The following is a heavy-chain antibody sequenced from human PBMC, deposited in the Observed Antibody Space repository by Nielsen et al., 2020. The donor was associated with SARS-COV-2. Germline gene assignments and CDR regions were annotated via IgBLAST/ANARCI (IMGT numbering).Heavy chain of an antibody. J-gene: IGHJ6*03. V-gene: IGHV1-46*01. Sequence: ASVKVPCKASGYTFTSYYMHWMRQAPGQGLEWMGIINPSGGSTSYAQKFQGRVTMTRDTSTSTVYMELSSLRSEDTAVYYCARDGLRFLEWLSSYYYYYMDVWGKGTTVTVSS. CDR3: ARDGLRFLEWLSSYYYYYMDV. CDR1: GYTFTSYY. D-gene: IGHD3-3*01. CDR2: INPSGGST.